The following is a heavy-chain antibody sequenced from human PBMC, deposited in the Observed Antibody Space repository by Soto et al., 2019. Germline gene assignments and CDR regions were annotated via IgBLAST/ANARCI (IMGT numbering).Heavy chain of an antibody. J-gene: IGHJ1*01. Sequence: QVQLEQSGAEVKKPGASVTVSCKASGYILTAYSMHWVRRAPGQGLQWMGVVNPSGGSTTYAQKYQGRITLTRDTSRNTFYMDLCSLTSEDTAVYYCAREENCSDGICYSEYFQRWGQGTLVTVSS. CDR2: VNPSGGST. D-gene: IGHD2-15*01. CDR3: AREENCSDGICYSEYFQR. V-gene: IGHV1-46*01. CDR1: GYILTAYS.